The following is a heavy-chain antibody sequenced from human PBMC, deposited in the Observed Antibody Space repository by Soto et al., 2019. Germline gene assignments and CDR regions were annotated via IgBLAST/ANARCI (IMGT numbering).Heavy chain of an antibody. V-gene: IGHV3-30-3*01. Sequence: QVQLVESGRGEVQPGRSLRLSCAASGFTFSSYAMHWVRQAPGKGLEWVAVISYDGSNKYYADSVKGRFTISRDNSKNTLYLQMNSLRAEDTAVYYCARPLWRNDYNWGYFDLWGRGTLVTVSS. CDR2: ISYDGSNK. CDR3: ARPLWRNDYNWGYFDL. D-gene: IGHD4-4*01. CDR1: GFTFSSYA. J-gene: IGHJ2*01.